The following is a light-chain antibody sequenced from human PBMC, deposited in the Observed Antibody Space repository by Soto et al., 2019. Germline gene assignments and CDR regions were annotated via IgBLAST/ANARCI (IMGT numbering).Light chain of an antibody. V-gene: IGKV3-11*01. CDR1: QSVSSY. CDR2: DAS. CDR3: QQSHRTSYT. Sequence: EIVLTQSPATLSLSPGERATLSCRASQSVSSYLAWYQQKPGQAPRLLIYDASNRATGIPARFSGSGSGTDFTLTISSLEPEDFATYYCQQSHRTSYTFGQGTKVEIK. J-gene: IGKJ2*01.